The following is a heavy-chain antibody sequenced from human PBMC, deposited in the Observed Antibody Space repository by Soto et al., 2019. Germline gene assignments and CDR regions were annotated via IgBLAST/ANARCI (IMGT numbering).Heavy chain of an antibody. CDR2: IAAYNGNR. J-gene: IGHJ4*02. CDR3: ATVIGVASMDH. CDR1: GYNFRNCG. V-gene: IGHV1-18*01. D-gene: IGHD5-12*01. Sequence: ASVKVSCKASGYNFRNCGITWLRQAPGQGLEWMGWIAAYNGNRKYLQKLQGRVTMTTDTSTNTAYMELTSLKSDDTAVYYCATVIGVASMDHWGQGTQVTVSS.